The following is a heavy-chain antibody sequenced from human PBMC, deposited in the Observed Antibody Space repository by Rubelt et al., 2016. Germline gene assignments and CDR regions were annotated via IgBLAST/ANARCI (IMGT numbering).Heavy chain of an antibody. D-gene: IGHD3-10*01. CDR3: ARDREGGSGWFDP. CDR2: INQDGSEK. CDR1: GFTFTTYW. V-gene: IGHV3-7*03. J-gene: IGHJ5*01. Sequence: GSLRLSCAASGFTFTTYWMSWVRQAPGKGLEWVANINQDGSEKYYVDSVRGRFTISRDNAKNSLYLQMSSLSAEDTAVYYCARDREGGSGWFDPWGQGTLVTVSS.